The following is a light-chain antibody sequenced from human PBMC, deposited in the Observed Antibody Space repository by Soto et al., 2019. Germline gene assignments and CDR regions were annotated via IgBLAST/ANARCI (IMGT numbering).Light chain of an antibody. J-gene: IGKJ5*01. CDR2: DAS. V-gene: IGKV1-5*01. CDR3: QQYNTYST. CDR1: QSISRW. Sequence: DTQMTQSPSTLSASVGDRVTITFRASQSISRWLAWYQQKPGNAPKALIYDASTLRSGVPSRFSGGGSGTEFTRTISSLQPDDFATYYGQQYNTYSTFGEGTRLEIK.